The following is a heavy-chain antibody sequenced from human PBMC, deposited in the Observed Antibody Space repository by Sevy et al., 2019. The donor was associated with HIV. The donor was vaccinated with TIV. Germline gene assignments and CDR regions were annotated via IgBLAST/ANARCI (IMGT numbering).Heavy chain of an antibody. CDR3: VRGLQTHCDRTACPLDY. Sequence: GGSLRLSCAASGLTFSGSDMHWVRQVKGKGLEWISSIGTLADTFYADSVKGRFTISRDNAQSYLYLHMSSLKVGDTALYFCVRGLQTHCDRTACPLDYWGQGTLVTVSS. CDR2: IGTLADT. J-gene: IGHJ4*02. CDR1: GLTFSGSD. D-gene: IGHD2-21*01. V-gene: IGHV3-13*01.